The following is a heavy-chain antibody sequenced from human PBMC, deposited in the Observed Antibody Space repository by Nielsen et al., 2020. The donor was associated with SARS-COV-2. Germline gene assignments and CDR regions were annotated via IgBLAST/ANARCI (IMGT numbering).Heavy chain of an antibody. V-gene: IGHV3-74*01. D-gene: IGHD3-22*01. Sequence: GESRKISCAASGFTFSSYSMNWVRQAPGKGLVWVSRINSDGSSTSYADSVKGRFTISRDNAKNTLYLQMNSLRAEDTAVYYCARDFEYYYDSSGYYQTPLRYYYYGMDVWGQGTTVTVSS. CDR2: INSDGSST. CDR1: GFTFSSYS. J-gene: IGHJ6*02. CDR3: ARDFEYYYDSSGYYQTPLRYYYYGMDV.